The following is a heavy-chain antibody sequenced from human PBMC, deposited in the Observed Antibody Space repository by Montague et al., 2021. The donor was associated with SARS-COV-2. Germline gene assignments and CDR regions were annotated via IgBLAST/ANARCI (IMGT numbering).Heavy chain of an antibody. CDR3: ARRVTGTTVHYYYYGMDV. V-gene: IGHV4-39*01. CDR1: GGSINSSSYY. J-gene: IGHJ6*02. CDR2: IYYSGST. D-gene: IGHD1-20*01. Sequence: SETLSLTCTVSGGSINSSSYYWGWIRQPPGKGLEWIGSIYYSGSTYYNPSLKSRVTISVDTSKNQFSLKLSSETAADTAVYYCARRVTGTTVHYYYYGMDVWGQGTTVTVSS.